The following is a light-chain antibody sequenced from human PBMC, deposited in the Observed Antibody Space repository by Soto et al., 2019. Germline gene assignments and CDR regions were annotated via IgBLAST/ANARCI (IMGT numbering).Light chain of an antibody. Sequence: EILLTQSPGTLSLSPGERATLSCRASQSDSSSYLAWYQQKPGQAPRLLIFDASNRATGIPPRFSGSGSTTDFTLSISSLEPEDFAVYYCQHRSIWPVSFGQGTRLEIK. CDR2: DAS. CDR1: QSDSSSY. CDR3: QHRSIWPVS. V-gene: IGKV3D-20*02. J-gene: IGKJ5*01.